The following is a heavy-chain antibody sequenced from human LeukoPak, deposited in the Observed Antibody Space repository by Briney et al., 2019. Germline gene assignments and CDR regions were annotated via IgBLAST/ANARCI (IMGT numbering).Heavy chain of an antibody. Sequence: GGSLRLSCAASGFTFNRYAMHWVRPAPGKGLEWVSAISGSDGSTYYADFVKGRFTISRDNSKNTLYVQMNSLRAEDTAVYYCAKDRSRAVTPNFDHWGQGTLVTVSS. CDR3: AKDRSRAVTPNFDH. D-gene: IGHD4-11*01. V-gene: IGHV3-23*01. J-gene: IGHJ4*02. CDR1: GFTFNRYA. CDR2: ISGSDGST.